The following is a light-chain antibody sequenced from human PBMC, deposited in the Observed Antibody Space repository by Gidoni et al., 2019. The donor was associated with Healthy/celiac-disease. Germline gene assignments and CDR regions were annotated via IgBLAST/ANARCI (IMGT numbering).Light chain of an antibody. J-gene: IGLJ2*01. V-gene: IGLV1-40*01. CDR2: GNS. CDR1: SSNIGAGYD. CDR3: QSYDSSLSGSKV. Sequence: QSVLTQPPSAAGAPGQRGPSSCTGSSSNIGAGYDVHWYQQLPGTAPKLLIYGNSNRPSGVPDRFSGSKSGTSASLAITGLQAEDEADYYCQSYDSSLSGSKVFGGGTKLTVL.